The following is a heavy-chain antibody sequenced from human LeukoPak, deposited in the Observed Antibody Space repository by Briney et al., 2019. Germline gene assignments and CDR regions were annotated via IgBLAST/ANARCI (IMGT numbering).Heavy chain of an antibody. V-gene: IGHV4-39*01. CDR2: IYYSGST. Sequence: SETLSLTCTVSGGSISISSYYWGWIRQPPGKGLEWIGSIYYSGSTYYNPSLKSRVTISVDTSKNQFSLKLSSVTAADTAVYYCARGDVDTAMGLWGQGTLVTVSS. CDR1: GGSISISSYY. CDR3: ARGDVDTAMGL. D-gene: IGHD5-18*01. J-gene: IGHJ4*02.